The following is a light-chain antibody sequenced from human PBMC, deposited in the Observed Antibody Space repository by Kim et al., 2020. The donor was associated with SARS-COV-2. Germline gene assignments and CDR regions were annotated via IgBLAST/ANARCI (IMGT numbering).Light chain of an antibody. J-gene: IGLJ2*01. CDR2: DVS. V-gene: IGLV2-14*03. Sequence: GQPITNSCTGTSSDIGGHNFVSWYQQHPGKAPKLMIYDVSDRPSGTSNRFSGSKSGNTASLTISGLQTEDEADYYCSSYTTSSTVIFGGGTQLTVL. CDR1: SSDIGGHNF. CDR3: SSYTTSSTVI.